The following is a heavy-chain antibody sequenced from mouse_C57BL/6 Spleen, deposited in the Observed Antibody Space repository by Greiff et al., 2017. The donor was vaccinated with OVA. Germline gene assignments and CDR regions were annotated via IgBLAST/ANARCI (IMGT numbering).Heavy chain of an antibody. CDR3: TRGHYGSSYAMDY. D-gene: IGHD1-1*01. CDR1: GYTFTDYE. V-gene: IGHV1-15*01. CDR2: IDPETGGT. J-gene: IGHJ4*01. Sequence: VQLQESGAELVRPGASVTLSCKASGYTFTDYEMHWVKQTPVHGLEWIGAIDPETGGTAYNQKFKGKAILTADKSSSTAYMELRSLTSEDSAVYYCTRGHYGSSYAMDYWGQGTSVTVSS.